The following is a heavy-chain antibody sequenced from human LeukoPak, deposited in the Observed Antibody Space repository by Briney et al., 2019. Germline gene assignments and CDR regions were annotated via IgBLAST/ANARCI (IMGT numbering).Heavy chain of an antibody. CDR1: GGSISSYY. CDR3: AREFGGGMDV. CDR2: IYYSGST. V-gene: IGHV4-59*01. D-gene: IGHD3-10*01. Sequence: SETLSLTCTVSGGSISSYYWSWIRQPPGKGLEWIGNIYYSGSTNYNPSLKSRVTISVDTSKNQFSLKLSSVTAADTAVYYCAREFGGGMDVWGQGTTVTVSS. J-gene: IGHJ6*02.